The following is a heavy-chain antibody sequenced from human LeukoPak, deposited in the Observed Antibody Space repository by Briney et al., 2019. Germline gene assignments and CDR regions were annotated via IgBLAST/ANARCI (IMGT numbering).Heavy chain of an antibody. J-gene: IGHJ4*02. Sequence: PGGSLRLSCAASGFTFSSYAMSWVRQAPGKGLEWVSAVSSSGDTTYYADSVKGRFTISRATSKNTMFLQMNSLRAVDTGVYFCAKAGDGSYYDSRGYYFDFWGQGTLVTVSS. V-gene: IGHV3-23*01. CDR3: AKAGDGSYYDSRGYYFDF. CDR1: GFTFSSYA. D-gene: IGHD3-22*01. CDR2: VSSSGDTT.